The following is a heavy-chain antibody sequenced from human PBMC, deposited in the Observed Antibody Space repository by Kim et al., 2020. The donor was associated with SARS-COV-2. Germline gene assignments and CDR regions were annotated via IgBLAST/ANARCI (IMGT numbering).Heavy chain of an antibody. J-gene: IGHJ4*02. CDR3: ARGREIYEDPRPFDY. Sequence: QSLTHRVPISVDTSKNQFSLELSSVTVADTAVYYCARGREIYEDPRPFDYWGQGTLVTVSS. D-gene: IGHD3-22*01. V-gene: IGHV4-34*01.